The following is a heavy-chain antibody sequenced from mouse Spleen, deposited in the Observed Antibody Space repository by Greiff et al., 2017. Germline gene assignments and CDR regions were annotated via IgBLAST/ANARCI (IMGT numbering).Heavy chain of an antibody. D-gene: IGHD2-12*01. Sequence: EVQLQQSGTVLARPGASVKMSCKTSGYTFTSYWMHWVKQRPGQGLEWIGAIYPGNSDTSYNQKFKGKAKLTAVTSASTAYMELSSLTNEDSAVYYCTRFSYYSYDVGYWGQGTTLTVSS. CDR3: TRFSYYSYDVGY. V-gene: IGHV1-5*01. CDR2: IYPGNSDT. J-gene: IGHJ2*01. CDR1: GYTFTSYW.